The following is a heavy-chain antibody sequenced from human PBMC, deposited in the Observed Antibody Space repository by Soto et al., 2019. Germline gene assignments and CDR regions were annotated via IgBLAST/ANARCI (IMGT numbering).Heavy chain of an antibody. J-gene: IGHJ6*02. D-gene: IGHD1-7*01. V-gene: IGHV4-39*01. CDR3: ARPDNWNSFYHYGMDV. Sequence: SETLSLTCTFSRGSISFSSYYRGWIRQPPGKGLEWIGSIYYSGSAYYNPSLKSRVTISVDTSKKQFSLKLSSVTAADTAVYYCARPDNWNSFYHYGMDVWGQGTPVTVSS. CDR1: RGSISFSSYY. CDR2: IYYSGSA.